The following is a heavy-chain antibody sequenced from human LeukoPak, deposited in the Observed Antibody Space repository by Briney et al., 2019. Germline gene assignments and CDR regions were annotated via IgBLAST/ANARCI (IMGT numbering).Heavy chain of an antibody. D-gene: IGHD5-18*01. V-gene: IGHV4-59*01. CDR3: ARNTAMEYYYMDV. Sequence: SETLSLTCTVSGGSIRSYYWSWIRQPPGKGLEWIGYIYYSGSTNYNPSLKSRVTISVDTSKNQFSLKLSSVTAADTALYYCARNTAMEYYYMDVWGKGTTVTVSS. J-gene: IGHJ6*03. CDR2: IYYSGST. CDR1: GGSIRSYY.